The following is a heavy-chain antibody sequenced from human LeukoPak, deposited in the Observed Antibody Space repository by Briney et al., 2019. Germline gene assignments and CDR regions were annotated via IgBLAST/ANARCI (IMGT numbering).Heavy chain of an antibody. CDR3: ARDTVLNSDESFYYYGMDV. V-gene: IGHV3-30-3*01. J-gene: IGHJ6*02. CDR1: GFTFSSYA. CDR2: ISYDGSNK. D-gene: IGHD2-21*02. Sequence: GGSLRLSCAASGFTFSSYAMHWVRQAPGKGLEWVAVISYDGSNKYYADSVKGRFTISRDNSKNTLYLQMNSLRAEDTAVYYCARDTVLNSDESFYYYGMDVWGQGTTVTVSS.